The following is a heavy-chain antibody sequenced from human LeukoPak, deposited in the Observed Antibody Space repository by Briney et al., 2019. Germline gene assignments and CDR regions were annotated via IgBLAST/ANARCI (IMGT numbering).Heavy chain of an antibody. CDR2: ISYDGSNK. D-gene: IGHD6-13*01. CDR1: GFTFSSYA. J-gene: IGHJ4*02. CDR3: ATRPGIASSMGY. Sequence: PGRSLRLSCAASGFTFSSYAMHWVRQAPGKGLEWVAVISYDGSNKYYADSVKGRFTISRDNSKNTLYLQMNSLRAEDTAVYYCATRPGIASSMGYWGQGTLVTVSS. V-gene: IGHV3-30-3*01.